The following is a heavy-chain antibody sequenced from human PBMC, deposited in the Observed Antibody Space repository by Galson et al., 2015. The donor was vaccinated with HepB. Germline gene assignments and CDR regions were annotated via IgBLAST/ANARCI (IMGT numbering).Heavy chain of an antibody. CDR1: GFTFSSYG. V-gene: IGHV3-30*18. CDR3: AKAPGYGSGWYSWYYYYGMDV. D-gene: IGHD6-19*01. Sequence: SLRLSCAASGFTFSSYGMHWVRQAPGKGLEWVAVISYDGSNKYYADSVKGRFTISRDNSKNTLYLQMNSLRAEDTAVYYCAKAPGYGSGWYSWYYYYGMDVWGQGTRSPSP. CDR2: ISYDGSNK. J-gene: IGHJ6*02.